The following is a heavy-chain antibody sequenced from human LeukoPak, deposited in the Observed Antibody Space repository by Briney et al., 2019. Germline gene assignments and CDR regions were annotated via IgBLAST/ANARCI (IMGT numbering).Heavy chain of an antibody. Sequence: KPSETLSLTCTVSGGSTSSYYWSWIRQPPGKGLEWIGEINHSGSTNYNPSLKSRVTISVDTSKNQFSLKLSSVTAADTAVYYCARCLPRFDPWGQGTLVTVSS. J-gene: IGHJ5*02. V-gene: IGHV4-34*01. CDR3: ARCLPRFDP. CDR1: GGSTSSYY. CDR2: INHSGST.